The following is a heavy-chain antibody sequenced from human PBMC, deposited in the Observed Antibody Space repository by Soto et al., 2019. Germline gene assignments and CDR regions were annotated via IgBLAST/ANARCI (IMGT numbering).Heavy chain of an antibody. Sequence: QVQLQESGPGLVKPSQTLSLTCTVSGGSISSGGYYWSWIRQHPGKGLEWIGYIYYSGSTYYNPSLNGRVTISVDKSKSQFSLKLSSVTAADTAVYYCARDLGGSYRRECYYYGMDVWGQGTTVTVSS. J-gene: IGHJ6*02. D-gene: IGHD3-16*01. CDR3: ARDLGGSYRRECYYYGMDV. CDR1: GGSISSGGYY. CDR2: IYYSGST. V-gene: IGHV4-31*03.